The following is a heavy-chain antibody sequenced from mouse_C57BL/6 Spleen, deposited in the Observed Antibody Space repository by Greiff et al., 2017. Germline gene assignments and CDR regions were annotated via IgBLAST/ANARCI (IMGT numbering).Heavy chain of an antibody. J-gene: IGHJ2*01. CDR1: GYTFTSYW. CDR3: ARGGGTDFDY. V-gene: IGHV1-69*01. CDR2: IDPSDSYT. Sequence: QVQLQQPGAELVMPGASVKLSCKASGYTFTSYWMHWVKQRPGQGLEWIGEIDPSDSYTNYNQKFKGKSTLTVDKSSSTAYMQLSSLTSEDSAVYYWARGGGTDFDYWGQGTTLTVSS. D-gene: IGHD4-1*01.